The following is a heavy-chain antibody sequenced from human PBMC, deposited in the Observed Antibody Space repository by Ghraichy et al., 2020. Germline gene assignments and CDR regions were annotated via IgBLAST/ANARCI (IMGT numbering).Heavy chain of an antibody. V-gene: IGHV1-24*01. CDR3: ATWTEDYGGKGCWFDP. CDR2: FDPEDGET. CDR1: GYTLTELS. D-gene: IGHD4-23*01. J-gene: IGHJ5*02. Sequence: ASVKVSCKVSGYTLTELSMHWVRQAPGKGLEWMGGFDPEDGETIYAQKFQGRVTMTEDTSTDTAYMELSSLRSEDTAVYYCATWTEDYGGKGCWFDPWGQGTLVTVSS.